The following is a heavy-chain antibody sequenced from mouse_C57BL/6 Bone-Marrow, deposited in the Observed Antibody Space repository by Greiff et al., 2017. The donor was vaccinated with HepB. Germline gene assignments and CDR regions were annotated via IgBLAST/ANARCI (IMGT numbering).Heavy chain of an antibody. Sequence: VKLVESGPELVKPGASVKLSCKASGYTFTSYDINWVKQRPGQGLEWIGWIYPRDGSTKYNEKFKGKATLTVDTSSSTAYMELHSLTSEDSAVYFCAREGARDYYAMDYWGQGTSVTVSS. CDR1: GYTFTSYD. D-gene: IGHD3-1*01. CDR2: IYPRDGST. V-gene: IGHV1-85*01. J-gene: IGHJ4*01. CDR3: AREGARDYYAMDY.